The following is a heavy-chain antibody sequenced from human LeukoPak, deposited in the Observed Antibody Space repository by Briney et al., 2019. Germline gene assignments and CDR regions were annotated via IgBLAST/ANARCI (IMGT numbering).Heavy chain of an antibody. V-gene: IGHV4-59*01. D-gene: IGHD2-2*01. CDR3: ARTTEDCSSTSCYQYWFDP. CDR1: GGSINDYY. CDR2: IYYSEST. J-gene: IGHJ5*02. Sequence: SETLSLTCTVSGGSINDYYWAWIRQPPGKGLEWIGYIYYSESTNYNPSLKSRVTISIDPSKTQFSLRLNSVTAADTAVYYCARTTEDCSSTSCYQYWFDPWGQGTLVTVSS.